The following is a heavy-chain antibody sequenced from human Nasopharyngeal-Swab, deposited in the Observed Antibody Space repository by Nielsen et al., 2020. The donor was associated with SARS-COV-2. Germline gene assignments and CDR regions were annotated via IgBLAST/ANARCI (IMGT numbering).Heavy chain of an antibody. J-gene: IGHJ6*02. D-gene: IGHD5-18*01. Sequence: ASVKVSCKASGYTFTRYDINWVRQATGQGLEWMGWMNPNSGNTGYAQKFQGRVTMTRNTSISTAYMELSSLRSEDTAVYYCARDRGAAMAGRGWIGGVYYYGMDVWGQGTTVTVSS. CDR1: GYTFTRYD. CDR2: MNPNSGNT. V-gene: IGHV1-8*01. CDR3: ARDRGAAMAGRGWIGGVYYYGMDV.